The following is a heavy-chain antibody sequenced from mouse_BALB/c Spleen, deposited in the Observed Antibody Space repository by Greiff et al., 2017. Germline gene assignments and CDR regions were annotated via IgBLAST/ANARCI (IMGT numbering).Heavy chain of an antibody. Sequence: QVQLQQSGPGLVAPSQSLSITCTVSGFSLTSYGVHWVRQPPGKGLEWLGVIWAGGSTNYNSALMSRLSISKDNSKSQVFLKMNSLQTDDTAMYYCARTMITTGAWFAYWGQGNLVTVSA. D-gene: IGHD2-4*01. CDR1: GFSLTSYG. CDR3: ARTMITTGAWFAY. V-gene: IGHV2-9*02. CDR2: IWAGGST. J-gene: IGHJ3*01.